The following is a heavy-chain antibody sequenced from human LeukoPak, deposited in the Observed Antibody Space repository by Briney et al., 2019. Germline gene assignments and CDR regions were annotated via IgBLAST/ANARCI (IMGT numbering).Heavy chain of an antibody. CDR2: FDPEDGET. CDR1: GYTLTELS. J-gene: IGHJ4*02. Sequence: ASVKVSCKVSGYTLTELSMHWVRQAPGKGLEWMGGFDPEDGETIYAQKFQGRVTKTEDTSTDTAYMELSSLRSEDTAVYYCATARYYDSSGYPTFDYWGQGTLVTVSS. D-gene: IGHD3-22*01. V-gene: IGHV1-24*01. CDR3: ATARYYDSSGYPTFDY.